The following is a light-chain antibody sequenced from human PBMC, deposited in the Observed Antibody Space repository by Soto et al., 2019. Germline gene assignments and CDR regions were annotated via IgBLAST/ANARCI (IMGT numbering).Light chain of an antibody. CDR2: GAS. J-gene: IGKJ1*01. Sequence: IGRTQCRATLSVSPGERATLTCRASQSVSSNLAWYQQKPGQAPRLLIYGASTRATGIPARFSVCGSGTEYTLAIRCLQPDGSATYNYQPYNSYSGTYGRGTKVDIK. V-gene: IGKV3D-15*01. CDR3: QPYNSYSGT. CDR1: QSVSSN.